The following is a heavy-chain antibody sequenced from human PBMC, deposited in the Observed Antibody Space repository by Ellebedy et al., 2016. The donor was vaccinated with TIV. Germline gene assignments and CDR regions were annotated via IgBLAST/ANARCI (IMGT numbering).Heavy chain of an antibody. J-gene: IGHJ4*02. CDR2: INHSGST. V-gene: IGHV4-34*01. D-gene: IGHD3-22*01. CDR1: GGSFRGYY. CDR3: ARGKDYDSSGYYPLGY. Sequence: MPSETLSLTCAVYGGSFRGYYWSWIRQPPGKGLEWIGEINHSGSTNYNPSLKSRVTISVDTSKNQFSLKLSSVTAADTAVYYCARGKDYDSSGYYPLGYWGQGTLVTVSS.